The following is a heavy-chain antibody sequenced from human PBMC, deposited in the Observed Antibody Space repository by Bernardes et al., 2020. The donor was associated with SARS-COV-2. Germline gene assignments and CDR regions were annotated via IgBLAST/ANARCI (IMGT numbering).Heavy chain of an antibody. CDR1: GFTFSSYV. CDR2: ISGSGVST. Sequence: GGSLRLSCAASGFTFSSYVMSWVRQAPGKGLECVSAISGSGVSTYYADSVKGRFAISRDNSKNTLYLQMDSLRAEDTAVYYCAKALSLPYRLLFLTGFDYWGQGTLVTVSS. CDR3: AKALSLPYRLLFLTGFDY. D-gene: IGHD2-2*01. V-gene: IGHV3-23*01. J-gene: IGHJ4*02.